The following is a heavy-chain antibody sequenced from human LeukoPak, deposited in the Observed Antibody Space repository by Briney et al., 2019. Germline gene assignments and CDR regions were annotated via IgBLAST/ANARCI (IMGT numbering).Heavy chain of an antibody. CDR2: IIPIFGTA. J-gene: IGHJ4*02. D-gene: IGHD3-16*02. CDR1: GGTFSSYA. V-gene: IGHV1-69*13. Sequence: ASVKVSCKASGGTFSSYAISWVRQAPGQGLEWMGGIIPIFGTANYAQKFQGRVTITADVSTSIAYMELSSLRSEDTAVYYCARDVRLGELSLPYYFDYWGQGTLVTVSS. CDR3: ARDVRLGELSLPYYFDY.